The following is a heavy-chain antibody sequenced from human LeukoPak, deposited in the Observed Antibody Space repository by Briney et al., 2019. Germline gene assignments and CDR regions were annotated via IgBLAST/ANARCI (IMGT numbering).Heavy chain of an antibody. CDR3: ARGRGGNGFSHFDY. J-gene: IGHJ4*02. Sequence: GRSLRLSCAASGFTFSGFGMHWVRQAPGKGLEWVTFILNDGSTRYYADSVKGRFTTSRDNSKNTLFLQMDSLRPEDTGVYFCARGRGGNGFSHFDYWGQGTLVTVSS. D-gene: IGHD4-23*01. CDR1: GFTFSGFG. V-gene: IGHV3-30-3*01. CDR2: ILNDGSTR.